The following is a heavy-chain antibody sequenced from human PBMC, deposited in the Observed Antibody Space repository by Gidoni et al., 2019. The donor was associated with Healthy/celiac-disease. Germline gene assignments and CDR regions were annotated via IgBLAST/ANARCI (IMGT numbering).Heavy chain of an antibody. CDR2: IKSKTDGGTT. CDR3: IRWTDIVVVPAAIPV. Sequence: EVQLVESGGGLVKPGWSLRLSCAASGFTFSNAWLCWVRQAPGKGLEWVGRIKSKTDGGTTDYAAPVKGRFTISRDDSKNTLYLQMNSLKTEDTAVYYCIRWTDIVVVPAAIPVWGQGTMVTVSS. CDR1: GFTFSNAW. V-gene: IGHV3-15*01. J-gene: IGHJ3*01. D-gene: IGHD2-2*02.